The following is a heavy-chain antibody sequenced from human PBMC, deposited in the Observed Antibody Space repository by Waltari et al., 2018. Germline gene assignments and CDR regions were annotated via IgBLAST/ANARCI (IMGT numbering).Heavy chain of an antibody. Sequence: QVQLQESGPGLVKPSETLSLTCAVSGYSISSGYYWGWIRQPPGKGLEWIGSIYHSGSTYYNPSLKSRVTISVDTSKNQFSLKLSSVTAADTAVYYCARGFDFWSGNWYFDLWGRGTLVTVSS. CDR1: GYSISSGYY. V-gene: IGHV4-38-2*01. CDR3: ARGFDFWSGNWYFDL. CDR2: IYHSGST. D-gene: IGHD3-3*01. J-gene: IGHJ2*01.